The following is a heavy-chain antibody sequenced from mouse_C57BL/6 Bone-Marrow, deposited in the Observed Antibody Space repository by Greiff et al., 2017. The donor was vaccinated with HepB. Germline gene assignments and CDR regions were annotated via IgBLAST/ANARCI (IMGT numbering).Heavy chain of an antibody. CDR2: SRNKANDYTT. Sequence: EVKVIESGGGLVQSGRSLRLSCATSGFTFSDFYMEWVRQAPGKGLEWIAASRNKANDYTTEYSASVKGRFIVSRDTSQSILYLQMNALRAEDTAIYYCARDALSDGYYEAMDYWGQGTSVTVSS. CDR3: ARDALSDGYYEAMDY. CDR1: GFTFSDFY. J-gene: IGHJ4*01. V-gene: IGHV7-1*01. D-gene: IGHD2-3*01.